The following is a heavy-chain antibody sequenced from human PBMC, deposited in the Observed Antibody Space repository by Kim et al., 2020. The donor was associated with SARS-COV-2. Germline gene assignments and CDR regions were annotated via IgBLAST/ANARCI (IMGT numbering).Heavy chain of an antibody. CDR3: ARVMGYYGSGSPNWFDP. D-gene: IGHD3-10*01. V-gene: IGHV4-34*01. Sequence: SETLSLTCAVYGGSFSGYYWSWIRQPPGKGLEWIGEINHSGSTNYNPSLKSRVTISVDTSKNQFSLKLSSVTAADTAVYYCARVMGYYGSGSPNWFDPWGQGTLVTVSS. CDR1: GGSFSGYY. CDR2: INHSGST. J-gene: IGHJ5*02.